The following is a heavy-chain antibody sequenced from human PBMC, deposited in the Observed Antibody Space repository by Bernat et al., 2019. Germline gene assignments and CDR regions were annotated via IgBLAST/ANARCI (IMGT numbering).Heavy chain of an antibody. CDR2: IFSNDEK. J-gene: IGHJ5*02. CDR3: ARILEVTEGEWFDP. CDR1: GFSLSNVGWV. Sequence: QVTLKESGPVLVKPTETLTLTCTVSGFSLSNVGWVLSWFVHPPGKPLEWLAHIFSNDEKSYSTSLKSRLTISKDTSKSQVVLTMTNMDPVDTATYYCARILEVTEGEWFDPWGQGTLVTVSS. D-gene: IGHD2-21*02. V-gene: IGHV2-26*01.